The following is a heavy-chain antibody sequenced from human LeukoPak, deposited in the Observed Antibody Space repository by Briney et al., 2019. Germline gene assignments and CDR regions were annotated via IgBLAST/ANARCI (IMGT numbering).Heavy chain of an antibody. CDR3: ARTVGSGYYQYYYYGMDV. CDR2: INHSGST. Sequence: SETLSLTCAVYGGSFSGYYWSWIRQPPGKGLEWIGEINHSGSTNYNPSLKSRVTISVDTSKNQFSLKLSSVTAADTAVYYCARTVGSGYYQYYYYGMDVWDQGTTVTVSS. J-gene: IGHJ6*02. CDR1: GGSFSGYY. V-gene: IGHV4-34*01. D-gene: IGHD3-22*01.